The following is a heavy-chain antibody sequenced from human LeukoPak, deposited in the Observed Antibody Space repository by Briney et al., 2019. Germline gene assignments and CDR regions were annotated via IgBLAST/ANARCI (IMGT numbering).Heavy chain of an antibody. CDR2: ISGSGGST. V-gene: IGHV3-23*01. Sequence: GGTLRLSCAASGFTFYSYGMSWVRQAPGKGLEWVSGISGSGGSTYYADSVKGRFTISRDNSKNTLYLQMNSLRAEDTAVYYCAKKSTTVITYYFDYWGQGTLVTVSS. D-gene: IGHD4-11*01. CDR3: AKKSTTVITYYFDY. J-gene: IGHJ4*02. CDR1: GFTFYSYG.